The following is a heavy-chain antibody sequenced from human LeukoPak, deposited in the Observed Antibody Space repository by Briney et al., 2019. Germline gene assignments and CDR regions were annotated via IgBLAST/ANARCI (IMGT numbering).Heavy chain of an antibody. CDR1: GGSVISGGYY. Sequence: PSQTLSLSCTVSGGSVISGGYYWTWIRQSPGKGLEWIGYIHHTGSAYYNPSLKSRVTISLDRSKNQFSLNVTSVTAADTAVYYCARDCEAGYGSVWRAFDIWGQGTVVTVSS. CDR3: ARDCEAGYGSVWRAFDI. D-gene: IGHD6-25*01. J-gene: IGHJ3*02. V-gene: IGHV4-30-2*06. CDR2: IHHTGSA.